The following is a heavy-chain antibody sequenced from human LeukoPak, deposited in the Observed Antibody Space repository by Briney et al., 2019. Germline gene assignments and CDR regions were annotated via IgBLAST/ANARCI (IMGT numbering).Heavy chain of an antibody. V-gene: IGHV4-39*01. J-gene: IGHJ4*02. D-gene: IGHD2-8*01. CDR2: IYYSGST. CDR3: ARQGVVLMVYATHFDY. Sequence: KPSETLSLTCTVSGGSISSSSYYWGWIRQPPGKGLEWIGSIYYSGSTYYNPSLKSRVTISVDTSKNQFSLKLSSVTAADTAVYYCARQGVVLMVYATHFDYWGQGTLVTVSS. CDR1: GGSISSSSYY.